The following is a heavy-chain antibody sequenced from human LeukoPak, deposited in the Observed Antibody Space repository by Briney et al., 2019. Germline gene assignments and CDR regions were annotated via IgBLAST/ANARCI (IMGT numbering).Heavy chain of an antibody. CDR2: ISSSSSYI. V-gene: IGHV3-21*01. Sequence: GGSLRLSCAASGFTFSSYAMSWVRQAPGKGLEWVSSISSSSSYIYYADSVKGRFTISRDNAKNSLYLQMNSLRAEDTAVYYCASLPGEGYWGQGTLVTVSS. J-gene: IGHJ4*02. CDR1: GFTFSSYA. CDR3: ASLPGEGY.